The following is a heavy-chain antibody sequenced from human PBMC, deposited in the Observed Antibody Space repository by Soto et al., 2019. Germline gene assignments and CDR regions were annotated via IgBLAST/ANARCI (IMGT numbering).Heavy chain of an antibody. Sequence: GGSLRLSCKGSGYSFTSYWIGWVRQMPGKGLEWMGIIYPGDSDTRYSPSFQGQVTISADKSISTAYLQWSSLKASDTAMYYCARSINVDTAMVGYYYGMEVWGQGTTVTVSS. J-gene: IGHJ6*02. CDR2: IYPGDSDT. CDR3: ARSINVDTAMVGYYYGMEV. CDR1: GYSFTSYW. D-gene: IGHD5-18*01. V-gene: IGHV5-51*01.